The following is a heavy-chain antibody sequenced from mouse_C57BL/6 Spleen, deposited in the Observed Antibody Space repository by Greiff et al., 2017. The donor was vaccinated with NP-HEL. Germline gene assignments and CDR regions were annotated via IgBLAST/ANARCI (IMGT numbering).Heavy chain of an antibody. D-gene: IGHD3-3*01. V-gene: IGHV1-80*01. CDR2: IYPGDGDT. Sequence: QVQLQQSGAELVKPGASVKISCKASGYAFSSYWMNWVKQRPGKGLEWIGQIYPGDGDTNYNGKFKGKATLTADKSSSTAYMQLSSLTSEDSAVYFCAREGDPPSMDYWGQGTSVTVSS. CDR3: AREGDPPSMDY. J-gene: IGHJ4*01. CDR1: GYAFSSYW.